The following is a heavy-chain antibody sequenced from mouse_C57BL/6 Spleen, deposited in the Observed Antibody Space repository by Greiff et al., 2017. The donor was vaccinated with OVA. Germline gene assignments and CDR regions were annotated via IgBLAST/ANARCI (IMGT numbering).Heavy chain of an antibody. CDR1: GYAFTNYL. CDR2: INPGSGGT. Sequence: QVQLQQSGAELVRPGTSVKVSCKASGYAFTNYLIEWVKQRPGQGLEWIGVINPGSGGTNYNEKFKGKATLTADKSSSTAYMQLSSLTSEDSAVYFCARPNWDRYFDVWGTGTTVTVSS. V-gene: IGHV1-54*01. CDR3: ARPNWDRYFDV. J-gene: IGHJ1*03. D-gene: IGHD4-1*01.